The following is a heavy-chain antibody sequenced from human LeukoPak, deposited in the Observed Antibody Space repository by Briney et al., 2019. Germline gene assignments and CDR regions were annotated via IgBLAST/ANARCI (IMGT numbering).Heavy chain of an antibody. CDR2: FDPEDGDT. D-gene: IGHD1-26*01. CDR3: VIYSGSYYYY. CDR1: GHTLTELA. V-gene: IGHV1-24*01. Sequence: ASVKVSCKVSGHTLTELAMHWLRQAPGKGLEWMGGFDPEDGDTIYARELQGRVTMTEDTSTDTAYMELSSLTSEDTAVYYCVIYSGSYYYYWGQGTLVTVSS. J-gene: IGHJ4*02.